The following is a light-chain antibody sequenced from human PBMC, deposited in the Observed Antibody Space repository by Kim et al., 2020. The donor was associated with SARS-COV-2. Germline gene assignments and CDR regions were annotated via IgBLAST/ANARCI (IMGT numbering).Light chain of an antibody. CDR2: GVS. CDR1: QSVSSNY. CDR3: QQYGSTPELT. J-gene: IGKJ4*02. Sequence: EIVLTQSPGTLSLSPWERATLSSSASQSVSSNYLALYQQKPGQAPRLLIYGVSSSATGIPDRFSGSGSGTDFTLTISRLAPDDFVVYYYQQYGSTPELTFGAGTKVDIK. V-gene: IGKV3-20*01.